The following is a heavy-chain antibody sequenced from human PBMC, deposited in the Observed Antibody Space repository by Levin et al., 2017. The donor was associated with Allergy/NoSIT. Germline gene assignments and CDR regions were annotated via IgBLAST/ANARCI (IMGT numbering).Heavy chain of an antibody. Sequence: GGSLRLSCAASGFAFSTYGMHWVRQSPGKGLDWVAVIWYDGHKYYADSVKGRFTISRDNSKNTLFLQMNSLRVEDTAIYYCASDKQGDSRSWSWGYWGQGILVTVSS. CDR2: IWYDGHK. V-gene: IGHV3-33*01. CDR1: GFAFSTYG. CDR3: ASDKQGDSRSWSWGY. D-gene: IGHD6-13*01. J-gene: IGHJ4*02.